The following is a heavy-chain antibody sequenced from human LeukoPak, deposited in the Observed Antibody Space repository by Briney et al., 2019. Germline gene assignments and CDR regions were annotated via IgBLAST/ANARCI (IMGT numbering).Heavy chain of an antibody. Sequence: GESLKISCQGSEYSFATYWIAWLRQMPGKGLEWMRIIFSSDSDTSYSPSFQGQVTISADTSIKTAYLQWSSLKASDTAMYYCARPLQGIVGATGFDYWGQGTLVTVSS. J-gene: IGHJ4*02. V-gene: IGHV5-51*01. CDR3: ARPLQGIVGATGFDY. D-gene: IGHD1-26*01. CDR2: IFSSDSDT. CDR1: EYSFATYW.